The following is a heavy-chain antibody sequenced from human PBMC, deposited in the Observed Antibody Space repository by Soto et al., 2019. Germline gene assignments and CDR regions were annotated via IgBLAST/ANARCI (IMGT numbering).Heavy chain of an antibody. J-gene: IGHJ4*02. D-gene: IGHD2-15*01. Sequence: GGSLRLSCAASGFSFGDSYMSWIRQSAGKGLEWLSYISGGSSYTKYAESVKGRFTISRDNARRSLFLQVNGLRADDTAIYYCAKTRVADSGYYYDHWGQGTMVTVSS. CDR1: GFSFGDSY. CDR3: AKTRVADSGYYYDH. CDR2: ISGGSSYT. V-gene: IGHV3-11*03.